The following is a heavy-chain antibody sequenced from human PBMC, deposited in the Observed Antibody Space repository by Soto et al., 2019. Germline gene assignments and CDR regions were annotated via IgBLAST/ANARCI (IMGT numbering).Heavy chain of an antibody. J-gene: IGHJ3*02. D-gene: IGHD6-19*01. CDR1: GYTFTSYG. CDR3: ARSAPGYSSGWHDAFDI. V-gene: IGHV1-18*01. CDR2: ISAYNGNT. Sequence: ASVKVSCKASGYTFTSYGISWVRQAPGQGLEWMGWISAYNGNTNYAQKLQGRVTMTTDTSTSTAYMELRSLRSDDTAVYYCARSAPGYSSGWHDAFDIWGQGTMVTVSS.